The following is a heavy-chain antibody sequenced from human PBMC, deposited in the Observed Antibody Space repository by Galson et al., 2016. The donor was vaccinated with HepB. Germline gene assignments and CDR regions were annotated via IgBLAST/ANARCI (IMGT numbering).Heavy chain of an antibody. V-gene: IGHV4-4*02. CDR3: AGGKLASGWGY. J-gene: IGHJ4*02. Sequence: LSLTCAVSGDSISRGTWWSCIRQPPGKGLEWIGEIYHTGTTNYNPSLKSRVTMSLDKSKNQFSLMVTSVTAADTALYYCAGGKLASGWGYWGQGTLVTVSS. CDR2: IYHTGTT. CDR1: GDSISRGTW. D-gene: IGHD4-23*01.